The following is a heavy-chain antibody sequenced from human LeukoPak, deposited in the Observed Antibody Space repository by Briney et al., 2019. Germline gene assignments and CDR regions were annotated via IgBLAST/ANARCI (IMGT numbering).Heavy chain of an antibody. CDR3: TTRGPFDY. CDR1: GFSFSNHG. J-gene: IGHJ4*02. Sequence: GGSLRLSCAASGFSFSNHGMHWVRQAPGKGLEWVGRIKSKSDGGTRDHAAPVKGRFTISRDDSKNTLYLQMNSLKTEDTAVYYCTTRGPFDYWGQGTLVTVSS. V-gene: IGHV3-15*07. CDR2: IKSKSDGGTR.